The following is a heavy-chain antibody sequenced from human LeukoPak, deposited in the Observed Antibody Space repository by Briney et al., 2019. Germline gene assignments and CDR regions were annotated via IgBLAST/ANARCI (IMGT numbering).Heavy chain of an antibody. CDR1: GFPFSSHA. J-gene: IGHJ5*02. D-gene: IGHD2-21*02. CDR3: VREAGYCASVCLKSNWFDP. Sequence: PGGSLRLSCAASGFPFSSHAMSWVRQPPGKGLEWVSAISNGKTYYADSVRGRFTISRDDSKNTVYLQMNSLRDEDTALYYCVREAGYCASVCLKSNWFDPWGQGTLVTVS. CDR2: ISNGKT. V-gene: IGHV3-23*01.